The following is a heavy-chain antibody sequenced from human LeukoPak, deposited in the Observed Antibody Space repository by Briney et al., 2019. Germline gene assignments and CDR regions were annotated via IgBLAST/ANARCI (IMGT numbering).Heavy chain of an antibody. V-gene: IGHV3-23*01. Sequence: GGSLRLSCAASGFTFSNYAMSWVRQPPGKGLEWVSTITTSGGNTHYVDSVKGRFTISRDNSKDTLYLQMNSLRAEDTAVYYCAKDRPGVVVVAAKGDYWGQGTLVTVSS. CDR3: AKDRPGVVVVAAKGDY. CDR2: ITTSGGNT. CDR1: GFTFSNYA. J-gene: IGHJ4*02. D-gene: IGHD2-15*01.